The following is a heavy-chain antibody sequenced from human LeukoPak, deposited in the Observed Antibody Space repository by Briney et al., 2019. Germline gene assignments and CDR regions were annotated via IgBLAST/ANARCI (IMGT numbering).Heavy chain of an antibody. CDR1: GYSFTSYR. J-gene: IGHJ6*02. CDR2: IYPGDSDT. V-gene: IGHV5-51*01. Sequence: GESLKISCKGSGYSFTSYRIGWVRQMPGKGLEWMGIIYPGDSDTRYSPSFQGQVTISADKSISTAYLQWSSLKASDTAMYYCARRYCSGGSCYYGMDVWGQGTTVTVSS. D-gene: IGHD2-15*01. CDR3: ARRYCSGGSCYYGMDV.